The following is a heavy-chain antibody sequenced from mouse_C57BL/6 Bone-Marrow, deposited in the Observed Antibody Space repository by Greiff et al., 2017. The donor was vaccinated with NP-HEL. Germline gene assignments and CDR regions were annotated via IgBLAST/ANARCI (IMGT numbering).Heavy chain of an antibody. CDR1: GFTFSSYA. Sequence: EVKVVESGGGLVKPGGSLKLSCAASGFTFSSYAMSWVRQTPEKRLEWVATISDGGSYTYYPDNVKGRFTISRDNAKNNLYLQMSHLKSEDTAMYYCARDDGTGRDFDYWGQGTTLTVSS. V-gene: IGHV5-4*01. CDR2: ISDGGSYT. J-gene: IGHJ2*01. CDR3: ARDDGTGRDFDY. D-gene: IGHD4-1*01.